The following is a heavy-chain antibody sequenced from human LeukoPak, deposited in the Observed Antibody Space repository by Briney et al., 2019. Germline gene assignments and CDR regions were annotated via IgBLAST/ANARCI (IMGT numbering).Heavy chain of an antibody. D-gene: IGHD3-10*01. CDR3: AGVGYYYMDV. J-gene: IGHJ6*03. CDR2: IYYSGTT. Sequence: SETLSLTCTVSGGSISTNSYYGGWIRQPPGKGLEWIGSIYYSGTTYYNPSLKSRVTISVDTPKNQFSLNLSSVTAADTAVYYCAGVGYYYMDVWGTGTTVTVSS. CDR1: GGSISTNSYY. V-gene: IGHV4-39*01.